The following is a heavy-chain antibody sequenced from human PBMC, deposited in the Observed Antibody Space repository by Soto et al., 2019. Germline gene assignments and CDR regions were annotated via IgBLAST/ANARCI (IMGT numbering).Heavy chain of an antibody. D-gene: IGHD3-16*02. CDR1: GFTFSSYA. J-gene: IGHJ4*02. CDR2: ISGSGGST. CDR3: AKVRRELSLPYYFDY. Sequence: GGSLRLSCAASGFTFSSYAMSWVRQAPGKGLEWVSAISGSGGSTYYADSVKGRFTISRDNSKNTLYLQMNSLRAEDSAVFYCAKVRRELSLPYYFDYWGQGTLVTVSS. V-gene: IGHV3-23*01.